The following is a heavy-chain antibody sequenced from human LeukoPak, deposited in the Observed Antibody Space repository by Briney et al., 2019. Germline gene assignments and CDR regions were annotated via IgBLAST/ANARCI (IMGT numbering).Heavy chain of an antibody. CDR1: GYTFTSYG. Sequence: ASVKVSCKASGYTFTSYGISWVRQAPGQGLEWMGWISAYNGNTNYAQKLQGRVTMTRDMSTSTVYMELSSLRSEDTAVYYCASISLEGYSYRGGASDYYYYYMDVWGKGTTVTVSS. CDR2: ISAYNGNT. CDR3: ASISLEGYSYRGGASDYYYYYMDV. D-gene: IGHD5-18*01. J-gene: IGHJ6*03. V-gene: IGHV1-18*01.